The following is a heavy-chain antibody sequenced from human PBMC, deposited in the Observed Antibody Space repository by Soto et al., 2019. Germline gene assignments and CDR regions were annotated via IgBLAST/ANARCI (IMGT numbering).Heavy chain of an antibody. CDR2: TSYNGNT. CDR1: GGSITSYH. CDR3: ARDMHAGLTHYFDP. V-gene: IGHV4-59*01. J-gene: IGHJ5*02. Sequence: SETLSLTCIVSGGSITSYHWRWIRQFPGKGLEWSAYTSYNGNTEYNPSLKSRVTISIDTSKSQLSLKLTSMTAADTAVYYCARDMHAGLTHYFDPWGQGTLVTLSS. D-gene: IGHD3-9*01.